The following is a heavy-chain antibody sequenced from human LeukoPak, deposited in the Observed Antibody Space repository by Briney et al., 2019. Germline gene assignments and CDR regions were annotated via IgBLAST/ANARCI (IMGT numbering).Heavy chain of an antibody. CDR2: LYYSGIT. V-gene: IGHV4-30-2*05. CDR1: GGSISSDDSS. CDR3: ARRAYSAAYWKHFDY. D-gene: IGHD1-1*01. Sequence: SETLSLTCTVSGGSISSDDSSWSWIRQPPGKGLEWIGYLYYSGITFYNPSLRSRVTISPDMSRNQFSLKLTSVTAADTAVYFCARRAYSAAYWKHFDYWGQGTLVTVSS. J-gene: IGHJ4*02.